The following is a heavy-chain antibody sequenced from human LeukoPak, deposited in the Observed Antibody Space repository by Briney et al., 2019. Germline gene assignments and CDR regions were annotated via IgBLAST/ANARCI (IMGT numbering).Heavy chain of an antibody. CDR2: IYSAGTT. Sequence: GGSLRLSCAAAGFTVSRNYYMNWVRQAPGKGLEWVSVIYSAGTTYYADSVKGRFTISRDNSKNTVYLQMNSLRAEDTAVYYCARGDDYGGDWYYFEYWGQGTLVTVSS. CDR1: GFTVSRNY. CDR3: ARGDDYGGDWYYFEY. J-gene: IGHJ4*02. V-gene: IGHV3-53*01. D-gene: IGHD4-23*01.